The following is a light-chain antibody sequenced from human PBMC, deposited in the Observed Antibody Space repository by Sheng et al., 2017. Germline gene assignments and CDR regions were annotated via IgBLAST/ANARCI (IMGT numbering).Light chain of an antibody. CDR1: QSVLYSSNNKNY. CDR2: WAS. V-gene: IGKV4-1*01. CDR3: QQYYTSPYT. Sequence: IVMTQSPDSLAVSLGERATSNCKSSQSVLYSSNNKNYLAWYQQKPGQPPKLLIYWASTREPGVPDRFSGSGSGTDFTLTISSLQAEDVAVYYCQQYYTSPYTFGQGTKLEI. J-gene: IGKJ2*01.